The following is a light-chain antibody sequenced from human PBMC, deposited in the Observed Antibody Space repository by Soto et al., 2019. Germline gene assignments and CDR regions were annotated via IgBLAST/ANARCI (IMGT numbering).Light chain of an antibody. J-gene: IGKJ4*01. Sequence: VLTHSPGTLSLSPGARASLSCRARQFVSSTYLASYQQRPGQAPRLLIYGESSTATGIPDRFSGGGSETAVTPTISSIESEDSAVYYCQQYGISHFTFGGGTKVDI. CDR2: GES. CDR1: QFVSSTY. V-gene: IGKV3-20*01. CDR3: QQYGISHFT.